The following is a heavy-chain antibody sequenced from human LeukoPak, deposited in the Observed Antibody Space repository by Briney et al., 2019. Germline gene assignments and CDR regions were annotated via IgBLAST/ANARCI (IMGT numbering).Heavy chain of an antibody. CDR3: AKDVTVYYYGSGSTLSYMDV. CDR1: GFTFSSYW. J-gene: IGHJ6*03. Sequence: GGSLRLSCAASGFTFSSYWMHWVRQPPGKGLEWVAVISYDGSNKYYADSVKGRFTISRDNSKNTLYLQMSSLRAEDTAVYYCAKDVTVYYYGSGSTLSYMDVWGKGTTVTISS. V-gene: IGHV3-30*18. CDR2: ISYDGSNK. D-gene: IGHD3-10*01.